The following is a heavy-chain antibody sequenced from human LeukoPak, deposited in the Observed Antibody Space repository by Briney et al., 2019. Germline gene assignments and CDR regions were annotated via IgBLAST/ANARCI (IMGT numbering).Heavy chain of an antibody. J-gene: IGHJ4*02. Sequence: SETLSLTCIVSGYSIISDYFWGWVRQPPGKGPEWIGSIFHSGSVYYNPSLKSRVTISVDPSKNRFSLKLTSVTAADTAVYYCARVRGLGATVDYWGQGTLVTVSS. CDR1: GYSIISDYF. CDR2: IFHSGSV. V-gene: IGHV4-38-2*02. CDR3: ARVRGLGATVDY. D-gene: IGHD1-26*01.